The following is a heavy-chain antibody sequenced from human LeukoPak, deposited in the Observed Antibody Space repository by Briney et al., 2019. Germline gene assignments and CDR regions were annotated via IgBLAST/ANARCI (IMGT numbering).Heavy chain of an antibody. CDR2: IYYSGST. J-gene: IGHJ4*02. D-gene: IGHD2-15*01. V-gene: IGHV4-59*08. CDR1: GGSISSYY. Sequence: SETLSLTCTVSGGSISSYYWSWIRQPPGKGLEWIGYIYYSGSTNYNPSLKSRVTISVDTSKNQFSVKLSSVTAADTAVYYCARLISESGYCSGGSCYTRGIDYWGQGTLVTASS. CDR3: ARLISESGYCSGGSCYTRGIDY.